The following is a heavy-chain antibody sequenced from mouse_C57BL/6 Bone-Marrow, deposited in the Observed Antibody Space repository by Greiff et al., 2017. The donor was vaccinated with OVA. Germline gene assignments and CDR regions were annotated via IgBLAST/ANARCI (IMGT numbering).Heavy chain of an antibody. D-gene: IGHD2-5*01. CDR3: ARGGAYYSNWGYYYAMDY. J-gene: IGHJ4*01. Sequence: VQLQQSGAELMKPGASVKLSCKATGYTFTGYWIEWVKQRPGHGLEWIGEILPGSGSTNYNEKFKGKATVTADTSSNTAYMQLSRLTTEDSAIYYCARGGAYYSNWGYYYAMDYWGQGTSVTVSS. CDR2: ILPGSGST. V-gene: IGHV1-9*01. CDR1: GYTFTGYW.